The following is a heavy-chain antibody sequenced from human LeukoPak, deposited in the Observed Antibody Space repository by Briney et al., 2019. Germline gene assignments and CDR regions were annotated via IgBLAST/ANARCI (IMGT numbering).Heavy chain of an antibody. CDR2: IYYSGST. V-gene: IGHV4-30-4*01. Sequence: PSETLSLTCTVSGGSISSGDYYWSWIRQPPGKGLEWIGYIYYSGSTYYNPSLKSRVTISVDTSKNQFSLKLSSVTAADTAVYYCARANHYDFWSGPSGGVGYWGQGTLVTVSS. D-gene: IGHD3-3*01. CDR1: GGSISSGDYY. CDR3: ARANHYDFWSGPSGGVGY. J-gene: IGHJ4*02.